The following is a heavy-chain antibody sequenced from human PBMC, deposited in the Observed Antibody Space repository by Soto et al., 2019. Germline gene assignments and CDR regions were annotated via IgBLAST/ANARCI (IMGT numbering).Heavy chain of an antibody. J-gene: IGHJ6*02. CDR3: APDLELDFWSGYLCGPKTYYYGMDV. CDR1: GYTFTSYY. Sequence: ASVKVSCKASGYTFTSYYMHWVRQAPGQGLEWMGIINPSGGSTSYAQKFQGRVTMTRDTSTSTVYMELSSLRSEDTAVYYCAPDLELDFWSGYLCGPKTYYYGMDVCRQRSTVPVS. D-gene: IGHD3-3*01. CDR2: INPSGGST. V-gene: IGHV1-46*01.